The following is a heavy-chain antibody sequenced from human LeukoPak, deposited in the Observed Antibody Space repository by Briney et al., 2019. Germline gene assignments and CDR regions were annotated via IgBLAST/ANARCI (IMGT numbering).Heavy chain of an antibody. Sequence: SETLSLTCTVSGGSISSSSYYWGWIRQPPGKGLEWIGSIYYSGSTYYNPSLKSRVTISVDTSMNQFSLKLSSVTAADTAVYYCARAPFGTVTTSFDYWGQGTLVTVSS. CDR2: IYYSGST. D-gene: IGHD4-17*01. CDR3: ARAPFGTVTTSFDY. CDR1: GGSISSSSYY. J-gene: IGHJ4*02. V-gene: IGHV4-39*07.